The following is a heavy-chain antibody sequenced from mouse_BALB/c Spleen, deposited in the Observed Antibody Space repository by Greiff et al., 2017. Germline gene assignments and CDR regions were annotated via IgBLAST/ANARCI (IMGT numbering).Heavy chain of an antibody. CDR3: TRGDWDGVY. CDR2: INPSNGGT. D-gene: IGHD4-1*01. J-gene: IGHJ3*01. CDR1: GYTFTSYY. V-gene: IGHV1S81*02. Sequence: VKLQESGAELVKPGASVKLSCKASGYTFTSYYMYWVKQRPGQGLEWIGEINPSNGGTNFNEKFKSKATLTVDKSSSTAYMQLSSLTSEDSAVYYCTRGDWDGVYWGQGTLVTVSA.